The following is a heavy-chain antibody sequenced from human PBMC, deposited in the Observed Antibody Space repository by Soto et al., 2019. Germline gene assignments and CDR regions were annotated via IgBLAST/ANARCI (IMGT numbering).Heavy chain of an antibody. CDR3: ARSRDGYNYDAFDI. Sequence: VGSLRLSCAASGFTFSNHAMHWVRQAPGKGLEWVAVIWYDGSNKYYADSVKGRSTISRDKSKNTLYLQMNSLGAEDTAVYYCARSRDGYNYDAFDIWGQGTMVTVSS. CDR1: GFTFSNHA. V-gene: IGHV3-33*01. CDR2: IWYDGSNK. J-gene: IGHJ3*02. D-gene: IGHD1-1*01.